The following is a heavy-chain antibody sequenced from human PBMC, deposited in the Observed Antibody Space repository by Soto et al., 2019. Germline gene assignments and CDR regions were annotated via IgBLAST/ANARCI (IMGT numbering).Heavy chain of an antibody. CDR2: INAGNGNT. D-gene: IGHD6-19*01. J-gene: IGHJ4*02. Sequence: ASVKVSCKASGYTFTRYARHWVRQAPGQRLEWMGWINAGNGNTKYSQKFQGRVTITTDTSASTAYMELSSLRSEDTAVYYCARDGAVAGDSNFDYWGQGTLVTVSS. V-gene: IGHV1-3*01. CDR3: ARDGAVAGDSNFDY. CDR1: GYTFTRYA.